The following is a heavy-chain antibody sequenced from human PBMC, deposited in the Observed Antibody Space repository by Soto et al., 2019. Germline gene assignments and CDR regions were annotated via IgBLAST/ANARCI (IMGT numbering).Heavy chain of an antibody. CDR2: ISSSSSTI. CDR1: GFTFSSYS. CDR3: ARLDDYGDNYWYFDL. V-gene: IGHV3-48*02. J-gene: IGHJ2*01. Sequence: GGSLRLSCAASGFTFSSYSMNWVRQAPGKGLEWVSYISSSSSTIYCADSVKGRFTVSRDNAKNSLYLQMNSLRDEDTAVYYCARLDDYGDNYWYFDLWGRGTLVTVSS. D-gene: IGHD4-17*01.